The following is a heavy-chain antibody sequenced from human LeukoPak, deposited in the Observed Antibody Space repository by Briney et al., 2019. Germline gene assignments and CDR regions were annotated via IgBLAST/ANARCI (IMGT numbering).Heavy chain of an antibody. J-gene: IGHJ6*02. CDR3: VKNNGSEVHGAYSIDV. CDR1: GFIFRSYR. D-gene: IGHD3-10*01. CDR2: ICRRRRTI. Sequence: GGSVRLSCGASGFIFRSYRMHWVREARGRAVVWVPYICRRRRTICYADSVKGRFTISRDNAQNVLYLQMSDRRAQDRAVYYCVKNNGSEVHGAYSIDVWGQGTTVTVSS. V-gene: IGHV3-48*01.